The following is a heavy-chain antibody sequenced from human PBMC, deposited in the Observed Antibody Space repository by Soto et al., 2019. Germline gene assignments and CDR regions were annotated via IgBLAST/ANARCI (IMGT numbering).Heavy chain of an antibody. Sequence: EVQLVESGGGLVQPGGSLRLSCAAAGFTFSSYWMSWVRQAPGKGLEWVANIKQDGSEKYYVDSVKGRFTISRDNAKNSLYLQMNSLRAVDTAVYYCARDLAYYGSGSYSYWFDPWGQGTLVTVSS. J-gene: IGHJ5*02. V-gene: IGHV3-7*01. CDR1: GFTFSSYW. D-gene: IGHD3-10*01. CDR2: IKQDGSEK. CDR3: ARDLAYYGSGSYSYWFDP.